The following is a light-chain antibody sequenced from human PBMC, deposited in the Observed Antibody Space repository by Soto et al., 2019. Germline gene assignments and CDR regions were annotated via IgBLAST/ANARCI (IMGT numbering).Light chain of an antibody. CDR2: AAS. Sequence: DIPLTQSPSFLSASVGDRVTITCRASQGISSYLAWYQQKPGKAPKLLIYAASTLQSGVPSRFSGSRSGTEFTLTISSLQTEDFATYYCQQHNSYPLTFGGGTKVEIK. CDR3: QQHNSYPLT. CDR1: QGISSY. J-gene: IGKJ4*01. V-gene: IGKV1-9*01.